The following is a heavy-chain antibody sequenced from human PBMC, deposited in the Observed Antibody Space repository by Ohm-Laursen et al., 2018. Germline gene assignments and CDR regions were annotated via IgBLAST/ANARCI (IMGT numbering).Heavy chain of an antibody. CDR1: GFTFSTYR. J-gene: IGHJ4*02. Sequence: SLRLSCAASGFTFSTYRMHWVRQAPGKGLVWVARIESDGISTFTADSVRGRFTVSRDNAKNTLHLQMNSLGAEDTAVYYCAAVGPWYFDYWGQGTLVTVSS. CDR3: AAVGPWYFDY. D-gene: IGHD2-15*01. V-gene: IGHV3-74*01. CDR2: IESDGIST.